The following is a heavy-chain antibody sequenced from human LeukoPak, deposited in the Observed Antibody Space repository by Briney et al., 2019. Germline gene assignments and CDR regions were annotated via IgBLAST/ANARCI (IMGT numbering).Heavy chain of an antibody. CDR3: ARRPLPPRALFDY. V-gene: IGHV4-34*01. CDR1: GGPFGVYY. CDR2: INHSGST. J-gene: IGHJ4*02. Sequence: PSETLSLTCAVYGGPFGVYYWSWVRQPPGKGLEWIGEINHSGSTNYNPSLKSRVTISVDTSKNQFSLKLSSVTAADTAVYYCARRPLPPRALFDYWGQGTLVTVSS.